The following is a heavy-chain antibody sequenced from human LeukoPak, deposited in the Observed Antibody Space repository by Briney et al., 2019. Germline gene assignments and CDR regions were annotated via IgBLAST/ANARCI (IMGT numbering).Heavy chain of an antibody. V-gene: IGHV3-48*04. J-gene: IGHJ4*02. CDR3: ARDDYYDSSGSFADY. D-gene: IGHD3-22*01. CDR1: GFTFSSYS. CDR2: ISSSSSTI. Sequence: GGSLRLSCAAPGFTFSSYSMNWVRQAPGKGLEWVSYISSSSSTIYYADSVKGRFTISRDNAKNSLYLQMNSLRAEDTAVYYCARDDYYDSSGSFADYWGQGTLVTVSS.